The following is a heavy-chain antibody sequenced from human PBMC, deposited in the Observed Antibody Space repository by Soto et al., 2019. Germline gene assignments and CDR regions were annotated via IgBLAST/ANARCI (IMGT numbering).Heavy chain of an antibody. V-gene: IGHV1-69*13. J-gene: IGHJ6*02. Sequence: VASVKVSCKASGGTFSSYAICWVRQAPGQGLEWLGGIIPIFGTANYAQKFQGRVTITADESTSTAYMELSSLRSEDTAVYYCAGYIVLVPAAAQPHPPYSYCGMDVWGQGSTLTV. D-gene: IGHD2-2*01. CDR3: AGYIVLVPAAAQPHPPYSYCGMDV. CDR1: GGTFSSYA. CDR2: IIPIFGTA.